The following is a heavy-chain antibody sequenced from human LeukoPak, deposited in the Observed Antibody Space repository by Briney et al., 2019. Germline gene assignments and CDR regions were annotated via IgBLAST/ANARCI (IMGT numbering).Heavy chain of an antibody. CDR1: GYTFTGYY. D-gene: IGHD3-10*01. J-gene: IGHJ6*02. V-gene: IGHV1-2*02. Sequence: ASVKVSCKASGYTFTGYYMHWVRQAPGQGLEWMRWINPNSGGTNYAQKFQGRVTMTRDTSISTAYMELSRLRSDDTAVYYCAKNSWFGVYGMDVWGQGTTVTVSS. CDR2: INPNSGGT. CDR3: AKNSWFGVYGMDV.